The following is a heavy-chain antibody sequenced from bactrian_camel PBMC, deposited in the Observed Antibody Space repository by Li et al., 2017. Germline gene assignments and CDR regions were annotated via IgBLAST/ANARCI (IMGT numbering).Heavy chain of an antibody. D-gene: IGHD3*01. V-gene: IGHV3S1*01. CDR1: GFTFSSYA. CDR3: AARMNMGMTATSDFGY. CDR2: ISSGRTT. Sequence: HVQLVESGGGLVQPGGSLRLSCAASGFTFSSYAMYWVRQAPGKGLEWVSSISSGRTTYYGDSVKGRFTISRDNAGDTLYLQMNSLKPEDTAMYYCAARMNMGMTATSDFGYWGQGTQVTVS. J-gene: IGHJ6*01.